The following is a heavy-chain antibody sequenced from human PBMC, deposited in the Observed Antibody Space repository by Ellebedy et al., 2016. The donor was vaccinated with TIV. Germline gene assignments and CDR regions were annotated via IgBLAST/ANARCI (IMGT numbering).Heavy chain of an antibody. CDR1: GFTFSSYS. CDR2: ISSSTSYI. D-gene: IGHD3-16*01. CDR3: ARCGVGAYGMDV. J-gene: IGHJ6*02. Sequence: GESLKISCAASGFTFSSYSMNWVRLAPGKGLEWVSSISSSTSYIYYADSVKGRFTISRDNAKNSVYLQMNSLRAEDTAVYYGARCGVGAYGMDVWGQGTTVTVSS. V-gene: IGHV3-21*01.